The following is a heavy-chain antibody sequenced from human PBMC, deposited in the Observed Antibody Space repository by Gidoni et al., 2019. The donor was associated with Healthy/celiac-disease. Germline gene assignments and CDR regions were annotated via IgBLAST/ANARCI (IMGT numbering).Heavy chain of an antibody. CDR3: AREGSGGSFWFDP. V-gene: IGHV3-30-3*01. CDR2: ISYDGSNK. CDR1: GFTFSSYA. J-gene: IGHJ5*02. Sequence: QVQLVESGGGVVQPGRSLRLSCAASGFTFSSYAMPWVRQAPGKGLEWVAVISYDGSNKYYADSVKGRFTISRDNSKNTLYLQMNSLRAEDTAVYYCAREGSGGSFWFDPWGQGTLVTVSS. D-gene: IGHD2-15*01.